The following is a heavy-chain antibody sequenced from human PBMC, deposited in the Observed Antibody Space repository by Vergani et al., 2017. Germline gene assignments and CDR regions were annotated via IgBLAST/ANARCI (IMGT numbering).Heavy chain of an antibody. Sequence: EVELVQSGPEMRKPGESLKISCKGSEYSFGNYWIGWVRQMPGKGLEWMGIIYPADSDTRYSPSFQGQVTISADKSISTAYLQWSSLKASDTAIYYCARQFSWSGSSHYGMDVWGQGTTVTVSS. D-gene: IGHD1-26*01. CDR2: IYPADSDT. CDR1: EYSFGNYW. J-gene: IGHJ6*02. CDR3: ARQFSWSGSSHYGMDV. V-gene: IGHV5-51*01.